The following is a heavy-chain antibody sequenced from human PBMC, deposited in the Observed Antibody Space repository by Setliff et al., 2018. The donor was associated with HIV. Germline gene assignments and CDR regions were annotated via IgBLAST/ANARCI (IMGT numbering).Heavy chain of an antibody. CDR1: RFTFSDFS. Sequence: GGSLRLSCAASRFTFSDFSMNWVRQAPGKGLEWIAYIDRGGGGFYYADSVKGRFTISRDNAKSSLFLQMNSLRSEDTALYYCAKSPNRYSPLDWFDPWGQGTLVTVSS. J-gene: IGHJ5*02. CDR2: IDRGGGGF. V-gene: IGHV3-48*01. D-gene: IGHD5-18*01. CDR3: AKSPNRYSPLDWFDP.